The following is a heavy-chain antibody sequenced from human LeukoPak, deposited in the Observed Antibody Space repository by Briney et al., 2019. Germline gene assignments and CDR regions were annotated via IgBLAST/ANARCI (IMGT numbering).Heavy chain of an antibody. V-gene: IGHV4-39*07. CDR2: IYYSGST. Sequence: SETLSLTCTVSGGSISSSSYYWGWIRQPPGKGLEWIGSIYYSGSTNYNPSLKSRVTISVDTSKNQFSLKLSSVTAADTAVYYCAREVSSGYYYRWAGNEYWGQGTLVTVSS. D-gene: IGHD3-22*01. CDR3: AREVSSGYYYRWAGNEY. J-gene: IGHJ4*02. CDR1: GGSISSSSYY.